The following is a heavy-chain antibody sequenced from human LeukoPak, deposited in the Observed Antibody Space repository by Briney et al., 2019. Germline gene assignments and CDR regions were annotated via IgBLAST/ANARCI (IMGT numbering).Heavy chain of an antibody. Sequence: PGGSLRLSCAASGFTFSTYCMHWVSQAPGKGPMWVSRICPDGTVTNYADSVKARFIISRDNARNTVYLQMNSLRVEDTAVYYCVRDFRSADYWGQGTLVTVSS. V-gene: IGHV3-74*01. CDR3: VRDFRSADY. J-gene: IGHJ4*02. CDR1: GFTFSTYC. CDR2: ICPDGTVT.